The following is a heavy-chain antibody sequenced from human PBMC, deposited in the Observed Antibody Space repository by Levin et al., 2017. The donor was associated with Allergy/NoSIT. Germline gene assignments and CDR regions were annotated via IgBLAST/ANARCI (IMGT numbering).Heavy chain of an antibody. D-gene: IGHD3-22*01. CDR3: ARTGDPYDSSRYVDY. J-gene: IGHJ4*02. CDR2: IKRDGSEK. Sequence: GGSLRLSCAASGFTFSNFWMSWVRQAPGKGLEWVANIKRDGSEKYYVDSVRGRFTISRDNDENSLYLQMNSLRSEDTAVYYCARTGDPYDSSRYVDYWGQGSLVTVSS. CDR1: GFTFSNFW. V-gene: IGHV3-7*01.